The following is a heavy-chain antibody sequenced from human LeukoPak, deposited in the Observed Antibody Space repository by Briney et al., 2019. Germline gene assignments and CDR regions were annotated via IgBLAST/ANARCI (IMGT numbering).Heavy chain of an antibody. D-gene: IGHD6-6*01. CDR1: GYTFTGYY. Sequence: GASVKVSCKASGYTFTGYYMHWVRQAPGQGLEWMGWINPNSGGTNYAQKFQGRVTMTRDTSISTAYMELSRLRSDDTAVYYCARAGGISSLCAYYWGQGTLVTVSS. J-gene: IGHJ4*02. V-gene: IGHV1-2*02. CDR3: ARAGGISSLCAYY. CDR2: INPNSGGT.